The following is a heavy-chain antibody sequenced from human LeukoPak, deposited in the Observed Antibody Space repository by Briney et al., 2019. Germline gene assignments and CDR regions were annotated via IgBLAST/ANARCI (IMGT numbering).Heavy chain of an antibody. D-gene: IGHD1-26*01. V-gene: IGHV3-15*01. CDR3: TTQENRGLSGSYFSRG. CDR1: GFTFSSYA. J-gene: IGHJ4*02. CDR2: IKSKTDGGTT. Sequence: MAGGSLRLSCAASGFTFSSYAMSWVRQAPGKGLEWVGRIKSKTDGGTTDYAAPVKGRFTISRDDSKNTLYLQMNSLKTEDTAVYYCTTQENRGLSGSYFSRGWGQGTLVTVSS.